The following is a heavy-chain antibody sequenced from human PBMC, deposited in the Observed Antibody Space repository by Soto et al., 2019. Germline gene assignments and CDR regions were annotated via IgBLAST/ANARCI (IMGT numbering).Heavy chain of an antibody. Sequence: SETLSLTCAVYGGSFSGYYWSWIRQPPGKGLEWIGEINHSGSTNYNPSLKSRVTISVDTSKNQFSLKLSSVTAADTAVYYCARSDVNIVATTRGGFDYWGQGTLVTVSS. CDR3: ARSDVNIVATTRGGFDY. V-gene: IGHV4-34*01. CDR1: GGSFSGYY. D-gene: IGHD5-12*01. CDR2: INHSGST. J-gene: IGHJ4*02.